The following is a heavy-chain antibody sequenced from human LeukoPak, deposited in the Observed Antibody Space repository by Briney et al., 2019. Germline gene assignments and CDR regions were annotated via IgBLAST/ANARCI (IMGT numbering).Heavy chain of an antibody. CDR1: GGSFSGYY. J-gene: IGHJ5*02. D-gene: IGHD6-13*01. CDR3: ARDRPIAAAGSGDWFDP. Sequence: PSETLSLTCAVYGGSFSGYYWSWIRQPPGKGLEWIGEINHSGSTNYNPSLKSRVTISVDTSKNQFSLKLSSVTAADTAVYYCARDRPIAAAGSGDWFDPWGQGTLVTVSS. CDR2: INHSGST. V-gene: IGHV4-34*01.